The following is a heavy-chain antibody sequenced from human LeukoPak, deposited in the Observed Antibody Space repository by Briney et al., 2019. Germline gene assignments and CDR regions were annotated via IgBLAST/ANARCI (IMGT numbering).Heavy chain of an antibody. CDR2: ISGSGGST. CDR3: AKGYYDYVWGSYYFDY. V-gene: IGHV3-23*01. CDR1: GFTFSSYA. Sequence: GGSLRLSCAASGFTFSSYAMSWVRQAPGKGLEWVSAISGSGGSTYCADSVKGLFTISRDNSRDTLYLQMNSLRAEDTAVYYCAKGYYDYVWGSYYFDYWGQGTLVTVSS. J-gene: IGHJ4*02. D-gene: IGHD3-16*01.